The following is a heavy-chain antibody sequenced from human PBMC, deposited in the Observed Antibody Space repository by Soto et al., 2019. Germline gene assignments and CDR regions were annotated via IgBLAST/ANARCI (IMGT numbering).Heavy chain of an antibody. Sequence: GGSLRLSCAAAGFTFSNYVISWVRQAPGKGLEWVSAIRGSGGTTYYADSVKGRFTISRDNSKKSLYLQMHSLRAEDTAVYYCAKVHSSGSYYVAASDIWGQGTMVTVSS. V-gene: IGHV3-23*01. CDR1: GFTFSNYV. J-gene: IGHJ3*02. CDR3: AKVHSSGSYYVAASDI. D-gene: IGHD1-26*01. CDR2: IRGSGGTT.